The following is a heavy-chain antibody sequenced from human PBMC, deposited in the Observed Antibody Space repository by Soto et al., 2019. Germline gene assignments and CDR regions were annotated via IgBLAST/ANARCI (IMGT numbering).Heavy chain of an antibody. J-gene: IGHJ5*02. Sequence: SGPTLVKPTQTLTLTCTFSGFSLSTSGVGVGWIRQPPGKALEWLALIYWNDDKRYSPSLKSRLTITKDTSKNQVVLTMTNMDPVDTATYYCAHAIAAAGNNWFDPWGQGTLVTVSS. CDR1: GFSLSTSGVG. D-gene: IGHD6-13*01. V-gene: IGHV2-5*01. CDR2: IYWNDDK. CDR3: AHAIAAAGNNWFDP.